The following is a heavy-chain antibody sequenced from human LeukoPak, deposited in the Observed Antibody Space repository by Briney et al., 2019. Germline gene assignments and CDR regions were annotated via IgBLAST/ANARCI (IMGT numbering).Heavy chain of an antibody. CDR2: MYPGDSDT. J-gene: IGHJ5*02. D-gene: IGHD3-9*01. Sequence: PGESLKISCKGSGYSFTSYWIGWVRQMPGKGLEWMGIMYPGDSDTKYSPSFQGQVTISADKSISAAYLQWRSLKASDTAMYFCARAGHYDILTGFYNGFVWFDHWGQGSLVTVSS. V-gene: IGHV5-51*01. CDR1: GYSFTSYW. CDR3: ARAGHYDILTGFYNGFVWFDH.